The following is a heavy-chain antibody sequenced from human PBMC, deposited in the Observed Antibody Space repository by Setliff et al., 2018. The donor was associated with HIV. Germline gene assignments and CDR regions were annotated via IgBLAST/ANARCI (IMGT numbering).Heavy chain of an antibody. Sequence: ASVKVSCKTSGYNFIAYAINWVRQAPGQGFEWMGWINTDTGTPTYAQGFTGRFVFSLDTSVSTAYLQISSLKAADTAMYYCVGLLSPDYNLDYWGQGTLVTVSS. D-gene: IGHD3-3*01. J-gene: IGHJ4*02. CDR3: VGLLSPDYNLDY. CDR1: GYNFIAYA. V-gene: IGHV7-4-1*02. CDR2: INTDTGTP.